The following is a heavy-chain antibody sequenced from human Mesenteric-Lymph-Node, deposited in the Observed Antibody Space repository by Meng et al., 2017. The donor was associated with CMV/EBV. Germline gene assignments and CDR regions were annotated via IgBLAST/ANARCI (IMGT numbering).Heavy chain of an antibody. CDR3: TGVRIGFDY. V-gene: IGHV3-49*04. J-gene: IGHJ4*02. Sequence: GESLKISCTASGFTFGDYDMNWVRQAPGKGVEWVGFIRRKGYGGTIEYAASVKGRFTISRDDSKSIAYLQMNSLKSEDTAVYYCTGVRIGFDYWGQGTLVTVSS. CDR2: IRRKGYGGTI. CDR1: GFTFGDYD. D-gene: IGHD2-15*01.